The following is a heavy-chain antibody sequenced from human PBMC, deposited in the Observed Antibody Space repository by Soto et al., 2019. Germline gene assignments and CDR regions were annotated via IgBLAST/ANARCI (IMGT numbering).Heavy chain of an antibody. CDR3: ARGAHLGSSWLNYYYYYMDV. V-gene: IGHV4-59*01. CDR1: GGSISSYY. D-gene: IGHD1-26*01. CDR2: IYYSGST. J-gene: IGHJ6*03. Sequence: PSETLSLTCTVSGGSISSYYWSWIRQPPGKGLEWIGYIYYSGSTNYNPSLKSRVTISVDTSKNQFSLKLSSVTAADTAVYYCARGAHLGSSWLNYYYYYMDVWGKGTTVTVSS.